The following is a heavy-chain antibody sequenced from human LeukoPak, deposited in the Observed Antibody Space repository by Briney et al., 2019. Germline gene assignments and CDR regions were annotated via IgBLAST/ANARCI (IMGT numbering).Heavy chain of an antibody. CDR1: GYTFTSYY. Sequence: ASVKVSCKASGYTFTSYYMHWVRQAPGQGLEWMGGIIPIFGAANYAQKFQGRVTITADEPTSTAYMELSSLRSEDTAVYYCAGRLGSGYYYYGMDVWGQGTTVTVSS. V-gene: IGHV1-69*13. CDR2: IIPIFGAA. J-gene: IGHJ6*02. CDR3: AGRLGSGYYYYGMDV. D-gene: IGHD6-19*01.